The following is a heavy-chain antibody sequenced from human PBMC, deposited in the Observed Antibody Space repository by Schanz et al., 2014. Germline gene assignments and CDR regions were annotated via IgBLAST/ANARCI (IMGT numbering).Heavy chain of an antibody. CDR1: GFTFSSYG. D-gene: IGHD1-26*01. Sequence: EVQLVESGGGLVQPGRSLRLSCAASGFTFSSYGMHWVRQAPGKGLEWVANIKHDGSEKYYVDSVKGRFTISRDNAKNSMYLEMNSLRAEDTAVYYCVKDLQRELLRDDHYYGMDVWGQGTTVTVSS. J-gene: IGHJ6*02. V-gene: IGHV3-7*01. CDR3: VKDLQRELLRDDHYYGMDV. CDR2: IKHDGSEK.